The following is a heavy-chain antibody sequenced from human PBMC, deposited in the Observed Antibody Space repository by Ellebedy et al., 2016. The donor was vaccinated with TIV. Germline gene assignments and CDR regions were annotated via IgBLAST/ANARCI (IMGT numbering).Heavy chain of an antibody. CDR3: ARDRRGSYDY. Sequence: MPGGSLRLSCNVSGGSINNYYWSWIRQPPGKGLEWIGNIYYSGSTNYNPSLQSRVTISVDTSRNQLSLKLTSVTAADTAVYYCARDRRGSYDYWGQGTLITVSS. J-gene: IGHJ4*02. V-gene: IGHV4-59*01. CDR1: GGSINNYY. D-gene: IGHD3-10*01. CDR2: IYYSGST.